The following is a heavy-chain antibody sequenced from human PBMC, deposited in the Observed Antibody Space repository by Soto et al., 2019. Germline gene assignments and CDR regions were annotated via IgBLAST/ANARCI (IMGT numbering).Heavy chain of an antibody. CDR3: ARVDHRGYLAILTDY. V-gene: IGHV4-31*03. CDR2: IYDSVNT. D-gene: IGHD3-3*02. J-gene: IGHJ4*02. CDR1: GDSLSIGGHY. Sequence: SETLSLTCTVSGDSLSIGGHYLSWIGQHPGKGLEWIGHIYDSVNTYYSPSLRSRVTISADMSKNQFSLNLRSVTAADTAVYYCARVDHRGYLAILTDYRGQGNLGTV.